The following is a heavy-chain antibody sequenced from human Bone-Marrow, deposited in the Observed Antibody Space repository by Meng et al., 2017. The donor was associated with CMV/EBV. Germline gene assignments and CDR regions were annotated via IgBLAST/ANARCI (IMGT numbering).Heavy chain of an antibody. Sequence: GESLKISCAASGFTFSSYGMHWVRQAPGKGLEWVAFIRYDGSNKYYADSVKGRFTISRDNSKNTLYLQMNSLRAEDTAVYYCAKGSDCSGGSCHYYGMDVWGQGTTVTVSS. CDR1: GFTFSSYG. D-gene: IGHD2-15*01. CDR2: IRYDGSNK. J-gene: IGHJ6*02. CDR3: AKGSDCSGGSCHYYGMDV. V-gene: IGHV3-30*02.